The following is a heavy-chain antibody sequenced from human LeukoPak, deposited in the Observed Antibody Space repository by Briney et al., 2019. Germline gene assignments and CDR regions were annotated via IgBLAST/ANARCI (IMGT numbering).Heavy chain of an antibody. CDR2: IYYSGST. J-gene: IGHJ4*02. CDR1: GGSIRSSSYY. CDR3: ARHGVGDSSNWYYFDY. V-gene: IGHV4-39*01. Sequence: SETLSLTCTVSGGSIRSSSYYWGWIRQPPGKGLEWIGSIYYSGSTYYNPSLKSRVTISVGTSKNQLSLKLSSVTAADTAVYYCARHGVGDSSNWYYFDYWGQGTLVTVSS. D-gene: IGHD6-13*01.